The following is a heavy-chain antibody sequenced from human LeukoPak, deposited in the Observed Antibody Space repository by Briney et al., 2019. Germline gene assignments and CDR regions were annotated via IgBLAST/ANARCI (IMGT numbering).Heavy chain of an antibody. CDR3: ARQYASGSYNY. Sequence: PSETLSLTCAVYGGSFSAYYWGWIRQPPGKGLEWIGNIYYSGTTYYNPSLKSRVTISVDTSKNQVSLKLSSVTAADTAVYYCARQYASGSYNYWGQGTLVTVSS. V-gene: IGHV4-34*01. D-gene: IGHD3-10*01. J-gene: IGHJ4*02. CDR2: IYYSGTT. CDR1: GGSFSAYY.